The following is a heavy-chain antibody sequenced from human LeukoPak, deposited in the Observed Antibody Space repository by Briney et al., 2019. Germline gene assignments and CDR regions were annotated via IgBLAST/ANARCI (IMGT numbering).Heavy chain of an antibody. CDR2: ISAYNGNT. CDR3: ARDQFPTVTTGWFDP. CDR1: GYTFTSYG. V-gene: IGHV1-18*01. D-gene: IGHD4-11*01. J-gene: IGHJ5*01. Sequence: ASVKVSCKASGYTFTSYGISWVRQAPGHGLEWMGWISAYNGNTNYAQKLQGRVSMTTETSTSTAHLEPRSLRSDDTAVYYCARDQFPTVTTGWFDPWGQGTLVTVSS.